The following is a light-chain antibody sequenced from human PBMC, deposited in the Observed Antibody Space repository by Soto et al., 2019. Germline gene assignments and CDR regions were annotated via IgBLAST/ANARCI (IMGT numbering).Light chain of an antibody. CDR2: DAS. Sequence: EIVMTQTPATRFVYPGEGATLSCRASQRISRNLAWYQQKPGQAPRLLIYDASTRATAIPARFSGSGSGTEFTLTISSLQSEDFAVYYCQQYEDWPRTVGQGTKVDIK. J-gene: IGKJ1*01. CDR1: QRISRN. V-gene: IGKV3-15*01. CDR3: QQYEDWPRT.